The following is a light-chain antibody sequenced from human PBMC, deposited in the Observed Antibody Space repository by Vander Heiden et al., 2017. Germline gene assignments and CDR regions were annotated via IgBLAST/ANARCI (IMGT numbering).Light chain of an antibody. V-gene: IGLV3-21*02. Sequence: SYVLTQAPSLSAAPGQTARLTGGGNSIEDKRVNGYQQKPGQAPVLVVYDDTDRPSGIPDRFSGSNSGNTATLTITRVEAGDEADFYCQVWDSNSDHLVVFGGGTKLTVL. J-gene: IGLJ2*01. CDR2: DDT. CDR1: SIEDKR. CDR3: QVWDSNSDHLVV.